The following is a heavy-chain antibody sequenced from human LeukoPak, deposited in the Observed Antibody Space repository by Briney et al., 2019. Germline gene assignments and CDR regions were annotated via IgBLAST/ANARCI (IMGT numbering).Heavy chain of an antibody. Sequence: SVKVSCKASGGTFSSYAISWVRQAPGQGLEWMGGIIPIFGTANYAQKFQGRVTITTDESTSTAYMELSSLRSEDTAVYYCARDLERRGWGWGDYYYYMDVWGKGTTVTVSS. J-gene: IGHJ6*03. D-gene: IGHD3-16*01. V-gene: IGHV1-69*05. CDR2: IIPIFGTA. CDR3: ARDLERRGWGWGDYYYYMDV. CDR1: GGTFSSYA.